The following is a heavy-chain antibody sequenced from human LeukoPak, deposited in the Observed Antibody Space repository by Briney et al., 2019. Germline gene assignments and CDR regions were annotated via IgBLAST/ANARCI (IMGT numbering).Heavy chain of an antibody. Sequence: GGSLRLSCAASGFTFSSYAMSWVRQAPGKGLEWVSAISDTGATTYDADSVKGRFTISRDNSWSTLYLQMNSLRAEDTALYYCAKDTSIGRYCTNGVCSPFDYWGQGTLVTVSS. J-gene: IGHJ4*02. V-gene: IGHV3-23*01. CDR3: AKDTSIGRYCTNGVCSPFDY. CDR2: ISDTGATT. D-gene: IGHD2-8*01. CDR1: GFTFSSYA.